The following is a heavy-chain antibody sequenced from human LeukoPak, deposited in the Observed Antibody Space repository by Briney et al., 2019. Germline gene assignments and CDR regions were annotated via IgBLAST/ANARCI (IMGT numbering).Heavy chain of an antibody. CDR3: TRGHWGLQS. CDR2: IHHRGNS. J-gene: IGHJ5*02. CDR1: GASVTDYY. D-gene: IGHD7-27*01. V-gene: IGHV4-59*02. Sequence: SETLSLTCTVSGASVTDYYWSWIRQSPGKGLGWISYIHHRGNSDYNPSLRSRVTTSLDTSKNQFPLNLVSVTAADTAVYYCTRGHWGLQSWSQGTLVTVSS.